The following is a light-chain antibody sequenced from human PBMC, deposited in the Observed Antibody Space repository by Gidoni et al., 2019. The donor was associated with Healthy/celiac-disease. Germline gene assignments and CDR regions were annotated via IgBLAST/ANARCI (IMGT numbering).Light chain of an antibody. CDR1: QRISSW. CDR2: KAS. J-gene: IGKJ3*01. CDR3: QQYNSYPGT. V-gene: IGKV1-5*03. Sequence: DIQMTQSPSTLSASVGDRVTITCRASQRISSWLAWYQQKPGKAPKLLIYKASSLESGVPSRFSGSGSGTEFTLTISSLQPDDFATYYCQQYNSYPGTFGPGTKVDIK.